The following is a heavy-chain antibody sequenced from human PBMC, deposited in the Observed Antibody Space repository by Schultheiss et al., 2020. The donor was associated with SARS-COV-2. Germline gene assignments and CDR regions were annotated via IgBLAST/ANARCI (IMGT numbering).Heavy chain of an antibody. CDR2: INHSGST. D-gene: IGHD3-10*01. Sequence: SQTLSLTCTVSGGSISSYYWSWIRQPPGKGLEWIGEINHSGSTNYNPSLKSRVTISVDTSKNQFSLKFSSVTAADTAVYYCARHLYGSGRFEDYWGQGTLVTVSS. V-gene: IGHV4-34*01. CDR1: GGSISSYY. CDR3: ARHLYGSGRFEDY. J-gene: IGHJ4*02.